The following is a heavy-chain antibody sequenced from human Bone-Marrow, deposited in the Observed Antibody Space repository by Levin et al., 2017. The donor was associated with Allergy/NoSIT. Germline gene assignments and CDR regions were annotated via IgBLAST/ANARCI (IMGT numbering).Heavy chain of an antibody. CDR1: GGSISSYY. CDR2: IYYSGST. CDR3: ARGEGVPAAILLRYYYYGMDV. Sequence: NPGGSLRLSCTVSGGSISSYYWSWIRQPPGKGLEWIGYIYYSGSTNYNPSLKSRVTISVDTSKNQFSLKLSSVTAADTAVYYCARGEGVPAAILLRYYYYGMDVWGQGTTVTVSS. V-gene: IGHV4-59*01. D-gene: IGHD2-2*02. J-gene: IGHJ6*02.